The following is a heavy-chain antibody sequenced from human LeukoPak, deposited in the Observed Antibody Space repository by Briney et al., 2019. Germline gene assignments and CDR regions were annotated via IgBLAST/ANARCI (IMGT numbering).Heavy chain of an antibody. J-gene: IGHJ4*02. V-gene: IGHV4-34*01. CDR2: IYNSGST. D-gene: IGHD3-22*01. CDR1: GGSFSGYY. Sequence: SETLSLTCAVYGGSFSGYYWGWIRQPPGKGLEWIGSIYNSGSTYYNPSLKSRVTISVDTSKNQFSLKLSSVTAADTAVYYCARERPDYYDSSGYYFEDYWGQGTLVTVSS. CDR3: ARERPDYYDSSGYYFEDY.